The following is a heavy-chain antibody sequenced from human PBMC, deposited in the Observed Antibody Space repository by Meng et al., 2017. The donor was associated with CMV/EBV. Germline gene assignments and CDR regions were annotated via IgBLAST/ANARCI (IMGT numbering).Heavy chain of an antibody. D-gene: IGHD4-11*01. CDR3: ARGDPFHGLNDYSNQRTFDY. V-gene: IGHV4-39*01. CDR1: GGPISSYY. CDR2: IYYSGII. J-gene: IGHJ4*02. Sequence: SETWSSTGTVPGGPISSYYWSWIRQPPGKGLEWFGSIYYSGIIYYNPSLKSGVTISIDTSQNQLSLMLSSVTAADTAVYYCARGDPFHGLNDYSNQRTFDYWGQGTLVTVSS.